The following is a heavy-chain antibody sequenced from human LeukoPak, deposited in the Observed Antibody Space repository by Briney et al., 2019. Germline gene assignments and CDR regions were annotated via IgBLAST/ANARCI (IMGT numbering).Heavy chain of an antibody. CDR2: ISSSGSTI. CDR1: GFTFSSYE. CDR3: ARVSGSGRYPIDY. J-gene: IGHJ4*02. Sequence: GGSLRLSCAASGFTFSSYEMNWVRQAPGKGLEWVSYISSSGSTIYYADSVKGRFTISRDNAKNSLYLQMNSLRAEDTAVYYCARVSGSGRYPIDYWGQGTLVTVSS. V-gene: IGHV3-48*03. D-gene: IGHD3-10*01.